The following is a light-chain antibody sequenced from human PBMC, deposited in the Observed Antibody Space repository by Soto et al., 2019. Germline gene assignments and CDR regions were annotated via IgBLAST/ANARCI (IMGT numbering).Light chain of an antibody. J-gene: IGKJ3*01. CDR3: QHYGYSPFT. CDR2: GAS. Sequence: EIALTQSPGTLSLSPGERATLSCRASQTVSSNYLAWYQQKAGQAPRLLIYGASSRATGIPDGFTGSGSGTDFTLTISRLEPEDFAVFYCQHYGYSPFTFGPGTKVNIK. CDR1: QTVSSNY. V-gene: IGKV3-20*01.